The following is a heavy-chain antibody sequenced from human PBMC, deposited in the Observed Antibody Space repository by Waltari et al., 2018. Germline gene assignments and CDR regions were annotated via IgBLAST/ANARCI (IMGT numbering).Heavy chain of an antibody. CDR2: ITPHTGGT. D-gene: IGHD6-19*01. J-gene: IGHJ4*02. V-gene: IGHV1-2*06. Sequence: QVQLVQYGAEVKEPGASVKVSCKASGSTFTRHYIHWVRQAPGQGLEWMGRITPHTGGTYYSQKFQGRVTMTRDMSITTAYMEVSSLRSDDTAVYYCARDLVGSGWSIDYWGQGTLVTVSS. CDR1: GSTFTRHY. CDR3: ARDLVGSGWSIDY.